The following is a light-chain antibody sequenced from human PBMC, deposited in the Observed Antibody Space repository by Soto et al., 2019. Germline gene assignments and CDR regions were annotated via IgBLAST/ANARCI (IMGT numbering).Light chain of an antibody. CDR3: SSYTSSSTKV. V-gene: IGLV2-14*03. CDR1: SSDVGGYNY. CDR2: DVS. J-gene: IGLJ2*01. Sequence: QSVLTQPASVSGSPGQSITISCTGTSSDVGGYNYVSWYQQHPGKVPKLMIYDVSNRPSGVSDRFSGSKSGNTASLTISGLQAEDEADYYCSSYTSSSTKVFSGGTKLTVL.